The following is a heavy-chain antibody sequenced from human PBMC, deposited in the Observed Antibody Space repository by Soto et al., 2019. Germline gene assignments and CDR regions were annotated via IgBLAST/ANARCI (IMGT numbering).Heavy chain of an antibody. CDR1: GFTFTSYG. D-gene: IGHD5-18*01. Sequence: QAHLVESGGGVVQPGRSLRLSCAASGFTFTSYGMHWVRQAPGTRLEWVAVISYDGGLQHYADSVKGRFPISRDNSKNRVILQRNSLRAEDTAVYYCVSDRGYGHASVPYSWGQGTLVSVSS. V-gene: IGHV3-30*13. CDR2: ISYDGGLQ. J-gene: IGHJ4*02. CDR3: VSDRGYGHASVPYS.